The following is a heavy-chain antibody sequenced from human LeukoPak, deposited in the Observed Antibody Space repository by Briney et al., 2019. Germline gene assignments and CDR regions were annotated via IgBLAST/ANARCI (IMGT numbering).Heavy chain of an antibody. CDR2: IKQDGSEK. CDR1: GLTFSSHW. V-gene: IGHV3-7*01. Sequence: PGGSLRLSCEGSGLTFSSHWMTWVRQAPGKGLEWVANIKQDGSEKYYVDSVKGRFTISRDNAKNSLYLQMNSLRVEDTAVYYCSRDSLSSCGGDCYSGLDVWGQGTTVTVSS. CDR3: SRDSLSSCGGDCYSGLDV. D-gene: IGHD2-21*02. J-gene: IGHJ6*02.